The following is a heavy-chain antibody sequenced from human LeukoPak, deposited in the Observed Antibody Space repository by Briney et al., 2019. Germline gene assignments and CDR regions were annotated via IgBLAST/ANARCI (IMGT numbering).Heavy chain of an antibody. Sequence: PGGSLRLSCAASGFTFEDYGMSWVRQVPGKGLEWVSSINWNGGRTGYADPVKGRFTISRDNAKNSLYLQMNSLRDEDTAFYYCARDRLGTYSGYDQNWFGPWGQGTLVTVSS. V-gene: IGHV3-20*04. CDR1: GFTFEDYG. D-gene: IGHD5-12*01. CDR2: INWNGGRT. CDR3: ARDRLGTYSGYDQNWFGP. J-gene: IGHJ5*02.